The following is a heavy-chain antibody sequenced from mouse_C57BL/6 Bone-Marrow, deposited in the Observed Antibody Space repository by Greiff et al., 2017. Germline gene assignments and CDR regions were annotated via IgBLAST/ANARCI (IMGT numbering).Heavy chain of an antibody. CDR1: GYSFTGYY. CDR3: ARSSPPGGSSSYWYCDV. Sequence: VQLKQSGPELVKPGASVKISCKASGYSFTGYYMNWVKQSPEKSLEWIGEINPSTGGTTYNQKFKAKATLTVDKSSSTAYMQLKSLTSEDSAVYYCARSSPPGGSSSYWYCDVWGTGTTVTVSS. D-gene: IGHD1-1*01. V-gene: IGHV1-42*01. J-gene: IGHJ1*03. CDR2: INPSTGGT.